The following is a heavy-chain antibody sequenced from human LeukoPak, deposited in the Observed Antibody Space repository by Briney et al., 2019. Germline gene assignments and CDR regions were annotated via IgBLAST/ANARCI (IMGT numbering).Heavy chain of an antibody. V-gene: IGHV5-51*01. J-gene: IGHJ4*02. CDR2: IYPGDSDT. CDR1: GYSLTSYW. Sequence: GESLKISCKGSGYSLTSYWIGWVRQMPGKGLEWMGIIYPGDSDTRYSPSFQGQVTISADKSISTAYLQWSSLKASDTAMYYCARPFHCSGGSCYTIDYWGQGTLVTVSS. CDR3: ARPFHCSGGSCYTIDY. D-gene: IGHD2-15*01.